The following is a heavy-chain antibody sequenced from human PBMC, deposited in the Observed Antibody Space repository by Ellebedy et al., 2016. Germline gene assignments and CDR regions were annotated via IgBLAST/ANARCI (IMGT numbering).Heavy chain of an antibody. CDR2: NHYSGST. CDR3: ARGNYYYYMDV. J-gene: IGHJ6*03. V-gene: IGHV4-34*01. Sequence: GSLRLSXAVYGGSFSGYYWSWIRQHPGKGLEWIGNNHYSGSTYYNPSLKSRVTISVDTSKNQFSLKLSSVTAADTAVYYCARGNYYYYMDVWGKGTTVTVSS. CDR1: GGSFSGYY.